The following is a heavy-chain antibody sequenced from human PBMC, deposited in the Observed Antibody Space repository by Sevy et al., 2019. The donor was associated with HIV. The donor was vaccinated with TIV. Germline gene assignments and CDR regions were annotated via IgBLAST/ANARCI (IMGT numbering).Heavy chain of an antibody. J-gene: IGHJ6*02. V-gene: IGHV3-48*02. Sequence: GGFLRLSCAASGFTFSSYSMNWVRQAPGKGLEWVSYISSSSSTIYYADSVKGRFTISRDNAKNSLYLQMNSLRDEDTAVYYCARDFVVWGRFYYYGMDVWGQGTTVTVSS. CDR1: GFTFSSYS. CDR3: ARDFVVWGRFYYYGMDV. D-gene: IGHD3-16*01. CDR2: ISSSSSTI.